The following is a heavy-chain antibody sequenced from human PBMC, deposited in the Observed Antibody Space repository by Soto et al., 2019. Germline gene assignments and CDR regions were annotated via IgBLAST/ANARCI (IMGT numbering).Heavy chain of an antibody. CDR2: ISASDGST. CDR3: ATYYFGSGSYYRFDN. Sequence: VQSGGEVKKPGASVRVSCKASGYAFSFGFSWVRQAPGQGLGWMGWISASDGSTNSASKFRGRISLPTDTSTTTAYLDLLRLTSDDTAVYFCATYYFGSGSYYRFDNWGQGTLVTVSS. J-gene: IGHJ4*02. D-gene: IGHD3-10*01. V-gene: IGHV1-18*01. CDR1: GYAFSFG.